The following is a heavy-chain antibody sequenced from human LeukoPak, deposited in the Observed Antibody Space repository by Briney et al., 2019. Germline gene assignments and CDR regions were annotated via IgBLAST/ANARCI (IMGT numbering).Heavy chain of an antibody. D-gene: IGHD4-11*01. V-gene: IGHV3-23*01. Sequence: PGGSLRLSCAASGFTFNNYGMNWVRQAPGKGLEWVSSISGGGGSTYYADSVKGRFTISRDNSKNTLYLQMNSLRAEDTAVYYCAKSQGYSGDYWGQGTLVTVSS. CDR2: ISGGGGST. CDR1: GFTFNNYG. J-gene: IGHJ4*02. CDR3: AKSQGYSGDY.